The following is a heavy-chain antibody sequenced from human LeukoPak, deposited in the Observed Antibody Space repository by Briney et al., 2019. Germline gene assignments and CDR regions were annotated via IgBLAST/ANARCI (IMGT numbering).Heavy chain of an antibody. CDR2: IYYSGST. Sequence: PSETPSLTCTVSGGSISSYYWSWIRQPPGKGLEWVGYIYYSGSTNYNPSLKSRVTISVDTSKNQFSLKLYSVTAADTAVYYCARAVEYYYDSSGYYSYYFDYWGQGTLVTVSS. J-gene: IGHJ4*02. V-gene: IGHV4-59*01. CDR1: GGSISSYY. CDR3: ARAVEYYYDSSGYYSYYFDY. D-gene: IGHD3-22*01.